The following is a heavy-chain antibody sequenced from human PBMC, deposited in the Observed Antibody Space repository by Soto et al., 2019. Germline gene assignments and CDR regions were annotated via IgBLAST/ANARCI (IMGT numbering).Heavy chain of an antibody. CDR2: IWHDGSTN. CDR1: GFTFNNYG. D-gene: IGHD6-19*01. CDR3: VKEAAVAGTVAVNSIAS. V-gene: IGHV3-33*03. Sequence: QVQLVESGGGVVQPGMSLRLSCAASGFTFNNYGMHWVRQAPGKGLEWVEGIWHDGSTNHHAHSVTGQFTISRDNSKDTLYLQMNSLRVEDTAGYYCVKEAAVAGTVAVNSIASWGHGTLVTVSS. J-gene: IGHJ5*01.